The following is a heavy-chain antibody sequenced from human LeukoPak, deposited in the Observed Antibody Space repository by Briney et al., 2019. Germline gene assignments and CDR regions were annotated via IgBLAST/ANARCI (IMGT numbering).Heavy chain of an antibody. V-gene: IGHV4-34*01. CDR3: AKILGYCSGGSCYQDNFDY. Sequence: SETLSLTCAVYGGSFSGYYWSWIRQPPGKGLEWIGEINHSGSTIYNPSLKSRVTISVDTSKNQFSLKLSSVTAADTAVYYCAKILGYCSGGSCYQDNFDYWGQGTLVTVSS. CDR1: GGSFSGYY. J-gene: IGHJ4*02. CDR2: INHSGST. D-gene: IGHD2-15*01.